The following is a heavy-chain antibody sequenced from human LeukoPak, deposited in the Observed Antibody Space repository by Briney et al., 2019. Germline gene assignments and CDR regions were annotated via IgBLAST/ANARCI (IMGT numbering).Heavy chain of an antibody. J-gene: IGHJ4*02. CDR3: AREGSGYDGHDY. V-gene: IGHV4-59*01. CDR2: IYYSGST. CDR1: GGSISSYY. Sequence: KPSETPSLTCTVSGGSISSYYWSWIRQPPGKGLEWIGYIYYSGSTNYNPSLKSRVTISVDTSKNQFSLKLSSVTAADTAVYYCAREGSGYDGHDYWGQGTLVTVSS. D-gene: IGHD5-12*01.